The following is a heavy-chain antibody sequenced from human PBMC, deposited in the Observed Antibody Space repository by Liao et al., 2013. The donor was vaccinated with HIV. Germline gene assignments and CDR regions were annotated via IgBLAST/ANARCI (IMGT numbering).Heavy chain of an antibody. CDR2: VYFSGTT. Sequence: QVQLQESGPRLVKPSETLSLTCTVSGGSISNYYWSWIRQPAGKGLEWIGRVYFSGTTNYNPSLKSRVTISVDTSKNQFSLKLSSVTAADTAVYYCARDPMVRRGTDFDYWGQGTLVTVSS. CDR3: ARDPMVRRGTDFDY. V-gene: IGHV4-4*07. J-gene: IGHJ4*02. CDR1: GGSISNYY. D-gene: IGHD3-10*01.